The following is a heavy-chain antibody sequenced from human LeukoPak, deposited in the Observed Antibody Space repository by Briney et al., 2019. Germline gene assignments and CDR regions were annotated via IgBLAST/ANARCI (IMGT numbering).Heavy chain of an antibody. V-gene: IGHV4-59*01. CDR2: IYHTGNA. CDR3: ARDGYSYTDV. D-gene: IGHD5-18*01. Sequence: SETLSLTCTVSGGSLSTAYWSWIRQPPGKGLEWIAYIYHTGNAKYNPSLKSRVTMSVDTSKNQFSLRLSSVTTADTAVYYCARDGYSYTDVWGQGILVTVSS. CDR1: GGSLSTAY. J-gene: IGHJ4*02.